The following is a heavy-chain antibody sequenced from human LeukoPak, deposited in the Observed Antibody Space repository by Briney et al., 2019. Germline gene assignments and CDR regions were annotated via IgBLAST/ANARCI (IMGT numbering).Heavy chain of an antibody. V-gene: IGHV4-31*03. CDR2: IYYSGST. Sequence: SQTLSLTCTVSGGSISSGGYYWSWIRQHPGKGLEWIGYIYYSGSTYYNPSLKSRVTISVDTSENQFSLKLSSVTAADTAVYYCARVCRSCSTNNLDYWGQGTLVTVSS. D-gene: IGHD2-2*01. CDR3: ARVCRSCSTNNLDY. J-gene: IGHJ4*02. CDR1: GGSISSGGYY.